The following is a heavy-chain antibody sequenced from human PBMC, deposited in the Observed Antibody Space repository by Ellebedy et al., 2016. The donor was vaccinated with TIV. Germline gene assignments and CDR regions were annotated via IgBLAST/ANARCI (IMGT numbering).Heavy chain of an antibody. CDR3: ARDRGGGYCSSTSCLRYYYYYMDV. V-gene: IGHV4-30-2*01. Sequence: SETLSLXXAVSGGSISSGGYSWSWIRQPPGKGLEWIGYIYHSGSTYYNPSLKSRVTISVDRSKNQFSLKLSSVTAADTAVYYCARDRGGGYCSSTSCLRYYYYYMDVWGKGTTVTVSS. J-gene: IGHJ6*03. CDR1: GGSISSGGYS. CDR2: IYHSGST. D-gene: IGHD2-2*01.